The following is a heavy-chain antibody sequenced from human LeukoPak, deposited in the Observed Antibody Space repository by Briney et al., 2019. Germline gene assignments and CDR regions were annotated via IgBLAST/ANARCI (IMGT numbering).Heavy chain of an antibody. V-gene: IGHV4-59*08. D-gene: IGHD6-25*01. CDR3: ARQGLAAAGHYY. J-gene: IGHJ4*02. CDR2: IYHSGST. Sequence: PSETLSLTCTVSGGSISSCYWSWIRQPPGKGLEWIGYIYHSGSTNYNPSLKSRVTISIDTSKNHFSLNLSSVTAADTAVYYCARQGLAAAGHYYWGQGTLVTVSS. CDR1: GGSISSCY.